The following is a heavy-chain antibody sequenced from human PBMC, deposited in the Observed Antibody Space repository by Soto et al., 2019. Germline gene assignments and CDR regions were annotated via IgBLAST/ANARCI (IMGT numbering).Heavy chain of an antibody. V-gene: IGHV1-8*01. CDR3: AREKVGANDY. D-gene: IGHD1-26*01. CDR2: MNPNSGNT. CDR1: GYTFTSYD. Sequence: QVQLVQSGAEVKKPGASLKVSCKASGYTFTSYDINWVRQATGQGLEWMGWMNPNSGNTGYEQKYQGRATSTRNTSIRTAYMELSSLRSEDTAVYNCAREKVGANDYWGQGNVVTVSS. J-gene: IGHJ4*02.